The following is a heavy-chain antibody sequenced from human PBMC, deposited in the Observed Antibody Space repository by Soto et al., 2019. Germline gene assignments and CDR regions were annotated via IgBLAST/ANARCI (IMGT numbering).Heavy chain of an antibody. CDR1: GGSISSYY. J-gene: IGHJ6*02. CDR2: IYTSGST. CDR3: ARDLGSIEVAGTYPYHYGMEV. Sequence: SETLSLTCTVSGGSISSYYWSWIRQPAGKGLEWIGRIYTSGSTNYNPSLKSRVTMSVDTSKNQFSLKLSSVTAADTAVYYCARDLGSIEVAGTYPYHYGMEVWGQGTTVTVSS. D-gene: IGHD6-19*01. V-gene: IGHV4-4*07.